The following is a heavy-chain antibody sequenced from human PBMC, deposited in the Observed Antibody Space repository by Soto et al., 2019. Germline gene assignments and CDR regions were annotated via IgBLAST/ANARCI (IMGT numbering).Heavy chain of an antibody. V-gene: IGHV3-23*01. J-gene: IGHJ4*02. CDR1: GFTFSNYA. Sequence: EVQLLESGGGLVQPGGSLGLSCAASGFTFSNYALSWVRQAPGKGLEWVSTISGGGDTTYYADSVKGRFTISRDTSKNTLYLQMDSLKAEDTAIYYCAKAMGCSGGNCLFDFWGQGTLVIVSS. CDR3: AKAMGCSGGNCLFDF. CDR2: ISGGGDTT. D-gene: IGHD2-15*01.